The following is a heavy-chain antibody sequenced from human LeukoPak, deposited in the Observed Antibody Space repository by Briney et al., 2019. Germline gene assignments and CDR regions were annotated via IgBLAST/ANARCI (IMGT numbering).Heavy chain of an antibody. D-gene: IGHD3-16*01. CDR1: GDTFSRYA. Sequence: ASVKVSCKASGDTFSRYAINWVRQAPGQGPEWMGRITPFLGIANYPQKFQGRVTITADEPTTTVYMELSSLRSEDTAVYYCAREACREVGLMWPRLGGQDCRYDHWGQGTLVTVSS. CDR2: ITPFLGIA. CDR3: AREACREVGLMWPRLGGQDCRYDH. V-gene: IGHV1-69*04. J-gene: IGHJ4*02.